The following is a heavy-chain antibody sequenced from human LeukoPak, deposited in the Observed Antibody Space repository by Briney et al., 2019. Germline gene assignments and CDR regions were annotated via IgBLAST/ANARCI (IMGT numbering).Heavy chain of an antibody. D-gene: IGHD3-22*01. Sequence: RASVKVSCKASGYTFTSYGISWVRQAPGQGLEWMGWISAYNGNTNYAQKLQGRVTMTTDTSTSTAYMELRSLRSDDTAVYYCARAEGDSSGYYFHPPEGYWGQGTLVTVSS. V-gene: IGHV1-18*01. J-gene: IGHJ4*02. CDR2: ISAYNGNT. CDR3: ARAEGDSSGYYFHPPEGY. CDR1: GYTFTSYG.